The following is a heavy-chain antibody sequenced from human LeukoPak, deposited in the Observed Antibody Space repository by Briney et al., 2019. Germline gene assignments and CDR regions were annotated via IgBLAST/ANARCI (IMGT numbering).Heavy chain of an antibody. V-gene: IGHV5-51*01. CDR3: ARRNVNYGDYVGSWFDP. D-gene: IGHD4-17*01. CDR1: GYSFPNYW. CDR2: IYPADSDT. Sequence: GESLKISCQASGYSFPNYWIGWVRQMPGKGLEWMGIIYPADSDTTYSPSFQGQVTISADKSISTAYLQWSSLKASDTAMYYCARRNVNYGDYVGSWFDPWGQGTLVTVSS. J-gene: IGHJ5*02.